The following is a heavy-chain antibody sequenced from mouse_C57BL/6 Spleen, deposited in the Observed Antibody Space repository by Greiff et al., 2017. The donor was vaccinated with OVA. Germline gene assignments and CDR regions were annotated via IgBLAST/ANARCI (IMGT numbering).Heavy chain of an antibody. Sequence: VKLVESGPGLVQPSQSLSITCTVSGFSLTSYGVHWVRQSPGKGLEWLGVIWSGGSTDYNAAFISRLSISKDNSKSQVFFKMNSLQADDTAIYYCARGGIYYYGSSYGYFDVWGTGTTVTVSS. CDR1: GFSLTSYG. J-gene: IGHJ1*03. D-gene: IGHD1-1*01. CDR2: IWSGGST. CDR3: ARGGIYYYGSSYGYFDV. V-gene: IGHV2-2*01.